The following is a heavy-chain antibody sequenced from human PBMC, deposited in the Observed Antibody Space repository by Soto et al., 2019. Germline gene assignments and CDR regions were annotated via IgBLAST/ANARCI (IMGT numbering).Heavy chain of an antibody. CDR3: AKDSYSNPQFFYGLDV. D-gene: IGHD6-13*01. CDR2: MSGSGGST. Sequence: PGGSLRLSCAASGFTFSIYAMTWVRQAPGTGLEWVSGMSGSGGSTYYADSVKGRFTISRDNSKNTLYVQMNSLRAEDTAVYYCAKDSYSNPQFFYGLDVWGQGTTVTVSS. J-gene: IGHJ6*02. V-gene: IGHV3-23*01. CDR1: GFTFSIYA.